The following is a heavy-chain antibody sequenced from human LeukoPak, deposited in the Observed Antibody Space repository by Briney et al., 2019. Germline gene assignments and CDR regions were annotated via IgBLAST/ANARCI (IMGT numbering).Heavy chain of an antibody. CDR2: IYYSGST. CDR1: GGSISSSSYY. D-gene: IGHD5-18*01. J-gene: IGHJ3*02. CDR3: ARVLGKNTATAYLYDAFDI. V-gene: IGHV4-39*07. Sequence: SETLSLTCTVSGGSISSSSYYWGWIRQPPGKGLEWIGSIYYSGSTYYNPSLKSRVTISVDTSKNQFSLKLSSVAAADTAVYYCARVLGKNTATAYLYDAFDIWGQGTMVTVSS.